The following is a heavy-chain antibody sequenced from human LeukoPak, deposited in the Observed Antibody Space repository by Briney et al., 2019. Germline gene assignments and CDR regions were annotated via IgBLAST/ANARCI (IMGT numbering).Heavy chain of an antibody. J-gene: IGHJ4*02. CDR1: GGSISSSSYY. D-gene: IGHD6-6*01. V-gene: IGHV4-61*05. CDR3: ARGSGTARPNFDS. Sequence: PSETLSLTCTVSGGSISSSSYYWGWIRQPPGKGLEWIGYIYYSGITNYNPSLKSRVTISVDTSKNQFSLSLSSVTAADTAVYFCARGSGTARPNFDSWGQGTLVTVSS. CDR2: IYYSGIT.